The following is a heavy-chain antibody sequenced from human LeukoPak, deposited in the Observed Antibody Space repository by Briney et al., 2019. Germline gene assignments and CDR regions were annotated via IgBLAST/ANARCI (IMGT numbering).Heavy chain of an antibody. J-gene: IGHJ5*02. CDR2: IFYSGST. Sequence: PSETLSLTCTVSGGSISTSNYYWGWVRQPPGKGLEWIGNIFYSGSTYYSPSLKSRVTISVDTSKNQFSLKLNSVTAADTAVYYCARGGYYGSGNDFRFDPWGQGTLVTVSS. CDR1: GGSISTSNYY. V-gene: IGHV4-39*07. CDR3: ARGGYYGSGNDFRFDP. D-gene: IGHD3-10*01.